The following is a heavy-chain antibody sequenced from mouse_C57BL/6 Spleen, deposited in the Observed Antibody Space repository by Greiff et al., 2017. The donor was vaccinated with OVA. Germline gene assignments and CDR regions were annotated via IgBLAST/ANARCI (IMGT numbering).Heavy chain of an antibody. CDR2: IDPYDSYT. D-gene: IGHD1-2*01. J-gene: IGHJ3*01. V-gene: IGHV1-69*01. Sequence: QVQLQQPGAELVMPGASVKLSCKASGYTFTSYWMHWVKQRPGQGLEWIGEIDPYDSYTNYNQKFKGKSTLTVDKSSSTAYMQLSSLTSEDSAVYYCAIKNWFAYWGQGTLVTVSA. CDR3: AIKNWFAY. CDR1: GYTFTSYW.